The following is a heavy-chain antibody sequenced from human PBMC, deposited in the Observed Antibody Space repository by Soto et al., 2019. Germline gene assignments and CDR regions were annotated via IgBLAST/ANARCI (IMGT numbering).Heavy chain of an antibody. CDR3: ARRYSSSFDY. CDR1: GGSISSYY. J-gene: IGHJ4*02. Sequence: SETLSLTCTVSGGSISSYYWSWIRQPPGKGLEWIGYIYYPGSTNYNPSLKNRVTISVDTSKNQFSLKLSSVTAADTAVYYCARRYSSSFDYWGQGTLVTVSS. V-gene: IGHV4-59*08. CDR2: IYYPGST. D-gene: IGHD6-13*01.